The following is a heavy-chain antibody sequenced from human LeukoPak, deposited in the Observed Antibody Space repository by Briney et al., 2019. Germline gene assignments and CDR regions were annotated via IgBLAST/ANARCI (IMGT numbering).Heavy chain of an antibody. D-gene: IGHD6-13*01. Sequence: GGSLRLSCAASGFTVSNNGLCWFRQAPGKGLEWVSDISGTGGSTYYADSVKGRFTVSRDNSKNTLYLQMNSLRAEDTAVYYATGHGSSSYWGQGTLVTVSS. CDR3: TGHGSSSY. CDR1: GFTVSNNG. CDR2: ISGTGGST. V-gene: IGHV3-23*01. J-gene: IGHJ4*02.